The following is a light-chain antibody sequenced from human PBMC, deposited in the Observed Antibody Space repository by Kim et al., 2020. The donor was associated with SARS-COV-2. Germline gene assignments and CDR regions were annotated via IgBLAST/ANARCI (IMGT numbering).Light chain of an antibody. J-gene: IGLJ2*01. CDR2: GKN. CDR1: SLRSYY. V-gene: IGLV3-19*01. CDR3: NSRDSSGNLVV. Sequence: AWGQTVRITCQGDSLRSYYASWYQQKPGQAPVLVIYGKNNRPSGIPDRFSGSSSGNTASLTITGAQAEDEADYSCNSRDSSGNLVVFGGGTQLTVL.